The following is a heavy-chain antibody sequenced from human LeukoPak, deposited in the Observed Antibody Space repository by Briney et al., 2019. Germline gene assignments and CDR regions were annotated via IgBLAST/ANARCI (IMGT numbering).Heavy chain of an antibody. CDR3: ARVVENKTANWFDP. D-gene: IGHD1/OR15-1a*01. Sequence: SETLSLTCTVSGGSISRYYWSWIRPPPRKGLEWIGYIYYTGSTNYNPSLTSRVSISVDTSKNPLSLKLSSVTAADTAVYYCARVVENKTANWFDPWGQGTLVTVSS. CDR2: IYYTGST. CDR1: GGSISRYY. V-gene: IGHV4-59*01. J-gene: IGHJ5*02.